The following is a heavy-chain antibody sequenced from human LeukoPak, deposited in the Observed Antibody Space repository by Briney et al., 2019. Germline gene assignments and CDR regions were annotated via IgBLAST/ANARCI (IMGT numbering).Heavy chain of an antibody. CDR2: INHSGST. CDR3: APGNKTVHTFDY. D-gene: IGHD1-1*01. V-gene: IGHV4-34*01. J-gene: IGHJ4*02. Sequence: SETLSLTCAVYGGSFSGYYWSWIRQPPGKGLEWIGEINHSGSTNYNPSLKSRVTISVDTSKNQFSLKLSSVTAADTAVYYCAPGNKTVHTFDYWGQGTLVTVSS. CDR1: GGSFSGYY.